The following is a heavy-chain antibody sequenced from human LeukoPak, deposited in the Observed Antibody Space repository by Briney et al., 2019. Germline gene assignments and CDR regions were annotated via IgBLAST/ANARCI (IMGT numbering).Heavy chain of an antibody. J-gene: IGHJ3*02. CDR3: TIGLVGDWDAFDI. Sequence: ASVKVSCKTSGYTFTTCAVHWVRQAPGQRLEWMGWIHADSGNTKYSQKLQGRVAIARDTSASTIYMELTSLRIEDTAVYFCTIGLVGDWDAFDIWGLGTMVTVSS. CDR2: IHADSGNT. CDR1: GYTFTTCA. V-gene: IGHV1-3*01. D-gene: IGHD3/OR15-3a*01.